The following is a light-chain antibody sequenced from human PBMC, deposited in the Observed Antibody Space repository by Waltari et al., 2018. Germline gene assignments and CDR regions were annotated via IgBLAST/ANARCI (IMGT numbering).Light chain of an antibody. CDR2: DKN. Sequence: SELTQDPAVFVAIGPTVTNPCPGNRLRKYYASWYQQRPGQAPMLVMYDKNNRPSGVPDRFSGSNSDNTASLTITGAQAEDEASYYCHSRDSSGVGGSFGGGTKLTVL. V-gene: IGLV3-19*01. J-gene: IGLJ2*01. CDR1: RLRKYY. CDR3: HSRDSSGVGGS.